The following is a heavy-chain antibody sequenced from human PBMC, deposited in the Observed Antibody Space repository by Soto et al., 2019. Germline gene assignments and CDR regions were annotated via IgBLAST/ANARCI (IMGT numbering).Heavy chain of an antibody. J-gene: IGHJ4*02. CDR3: ARGSGYSSSWYGA. CDR2: IDYSGIT. CDR1: GGSISSYY. V-gene: IGHV4-59*01. Sequence: SETLSLTCTVSGGSISSYYWSWIRQPPGEGLEYIGYIDYSGITNYNPSLKSRVTISVDMSKNQFSLKLSSVIAADTAVYYCARGSGYSSSWYGAWGQGTLVTVSS. D-gene: IGHD6-13*01.